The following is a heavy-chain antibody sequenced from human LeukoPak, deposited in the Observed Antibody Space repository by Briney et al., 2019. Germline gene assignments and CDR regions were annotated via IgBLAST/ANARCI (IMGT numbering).Heavy chain of an antibody. CDR1: GFTFSDYY. CDR3: ARAYFGDPYYFDY. J-gene: IGHJ4*02. CDR2: ISSSSSYT. D-gene: IGHD3-10*01. V-gene: IGHV3-11*05. Sequence: GGSLRLSCAASGFTFSDYYMSWIRQAPGKGPEWVSYISSSSSYTNYADSVKGRFTISRDNAKNSLNLQMNSPRAEDTAVYYCARAYFGDPYYFDYWGQGTLVTVSS.